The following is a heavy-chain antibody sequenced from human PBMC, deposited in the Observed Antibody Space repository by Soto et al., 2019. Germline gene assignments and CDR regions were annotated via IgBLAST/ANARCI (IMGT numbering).Heavy chain of an antibody. CDR2: IYYGGST. D-gene: IGHD6-19*01. V-gene: IGHV4-39*01. Sequence: QLQLQESGPGLVKPSETLSLTCTVSGGSISSSSYYWGWIRQPPGKGLEWIGSIYYGGSTYYNPSLKSRVTISVDTSKNQFSLKLSSVTAADTAVYYCARQMGWGIAVAGFDYWGQGTLVTVSS. CDR1: GGSISSSSYY. CDR3: ARQMGWGIAVAGFDY. J-gene: IGHJ4*02.